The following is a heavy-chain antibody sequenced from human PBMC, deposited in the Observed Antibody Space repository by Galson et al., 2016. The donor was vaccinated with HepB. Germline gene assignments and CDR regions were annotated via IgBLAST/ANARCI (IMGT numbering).Heavy chain of an antibody. Sequence: ETLSLPCTVSGASIRSRSFYWGWIRQPPGKGLEWIGSVYYDGRTSYNPSLQNRVTLSIDTSKNQFSLRLSSVTAADTPVYYCARLLGYDSSDIWGQGTLVIVSS. CDR1: GASIRSRSFY. CDR3: ARLLGYDSSDI. CDR2: VYYDGRT. J-gene: IGHJ4*02. V-gene: IGHV4-39*01. D-gene: IGHD3-22*01.